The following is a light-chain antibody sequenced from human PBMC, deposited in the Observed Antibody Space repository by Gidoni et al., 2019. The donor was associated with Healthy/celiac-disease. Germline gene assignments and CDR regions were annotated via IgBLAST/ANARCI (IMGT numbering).Light chain of an antibody. CDR2: GAS. V-gene: IGKV3-20*01. J-gene: IGKJ1*01. CDR3: QQYGSSPLG. CDR1: KSVSSSY. Sequence: ETVLTQSPGTLSLSPGERATLPCRASKSVSSSYLAWYQQKPGQAPRLLIYGASSRATGIPDRFSGSGSGTDFTLTISRLEPEDFAVYYCQQYGSSPLGFGQGTKVEIK.